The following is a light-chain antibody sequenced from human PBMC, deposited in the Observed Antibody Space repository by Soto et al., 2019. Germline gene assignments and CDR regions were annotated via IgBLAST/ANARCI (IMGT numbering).Light chain of an antibody. CDR1: NSDVGTYNL. Sequence: QSVLTQPASVSGSPGQSITISCTGTNSDVGTYNLVSWYQLHPGKAPKLMIYEVNKRPSGVSNRLSGSKSANTASLTISGLQAEDEADYYCCSYAGSSTMLFGGGTQLTVL. V-gene: IGLV2-23*02. CDR2: EVN. CDR3: CSYAGSSTML. J-gene: IGLJ2*01.